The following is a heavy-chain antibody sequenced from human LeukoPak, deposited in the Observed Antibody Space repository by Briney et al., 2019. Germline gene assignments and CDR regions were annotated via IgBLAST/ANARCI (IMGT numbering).Heavy chain of an antibody. CDR2: FNPSGGT. CDR1: TYAFTNYY. CDR3: ARWAFGMTTVTTYYFDY. V-gene: IGHV1-46*01. Sequence: ASVKVSCKSSTYAFTNYYIHWVRQPPGQGLEWMGLFNPSGGTSYAQNLQGRVTMTRDTSTSTAYMELRSLRSDDTAVYYCARWAFGMTTVTTYYFDYWGQGTLVTVSS. J-gene: IGHJ4*02. D-gene: IGHD4-11*01.